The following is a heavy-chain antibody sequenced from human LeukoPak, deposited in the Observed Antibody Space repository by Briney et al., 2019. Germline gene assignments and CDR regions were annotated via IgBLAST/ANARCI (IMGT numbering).Heavy chain of an antibody. V-gene: IGHV1-2*02. CDR1: GYTFTGYY. CDR2: INPNSCCT. CDR3: ASWKWGRDVFDI. Sequence: ASVKVSCKACGYTFTGYYMHWVRQAPGQALEGMGWINPNSCCTKYAQQFQGRVTRTRDTSIMTAYMALSNLRSDDTALYYLASWKWGRDVFDIWRQETVVTVSS. J-gene: IGHJ3*02. D-gene: IGHD1-1*01.